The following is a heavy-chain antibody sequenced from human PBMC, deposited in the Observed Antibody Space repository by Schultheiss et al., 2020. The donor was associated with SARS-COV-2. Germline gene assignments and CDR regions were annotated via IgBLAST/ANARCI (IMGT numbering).Heavy chain of an antibody. CDR3: AKDGVSVGATAFDI. J-gene: IGHJ3*02. D-gene: IGHD1-26*01. Sequence: GESLKISCAASGFTFSSYAMHWVRQAPGKGLEWVAVISYDGSNKYYADSVKGRFTISRDNSKNSLYLQMNSLRTEDTALYYCAKDGVSVGATAFDIWGQGTMVTVSS. CDR1: GFTFSSYA. V-gene: IGHV3-30-3*01. CDR2: ISYDGSNK.